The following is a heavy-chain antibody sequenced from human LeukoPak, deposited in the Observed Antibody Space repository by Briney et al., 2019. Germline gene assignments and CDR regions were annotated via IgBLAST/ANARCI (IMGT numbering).Heavy chain of an antibody. Sequence: ASVKVSCKASGYTFTGYYMHWVRQAPGQGLEWMGWINPNSGGTNYAQEFQGRVTMTRDTSISTAYMELSRLRSDDTAVYYCARNYYGSGSYYSSPAHWGQGTLVTVSS. J-gene: IGHJ4*02. CDR1: GYTFTGYY. D-gene: IGHD3-10*01. V-gene: IGHV1-2*02. CDR3: ARNYYGSGSYYSSPAH. CDR2: INPNSGGT.